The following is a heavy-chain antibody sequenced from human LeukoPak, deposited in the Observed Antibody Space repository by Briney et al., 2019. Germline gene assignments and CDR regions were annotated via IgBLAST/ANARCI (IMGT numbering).Heavy chain of an antibody. D-gene: IGHD3-16*01. CDR2: INHNGNVN. CDR1: GFTFSSNA. J-gene: IGHJ6*02. Sequence: GGSLRLSCAASGFTFSSNAMSWVRQAPGKGLEWVASINHNGNVNYYVDSVKGRFTISRDNAKNSPYLQMSNLRAEDTAVYFCARGGGLDVWGQGATVTVSS. V-gene: IGHV3-7*03. CDR3: ARGGGLDV.